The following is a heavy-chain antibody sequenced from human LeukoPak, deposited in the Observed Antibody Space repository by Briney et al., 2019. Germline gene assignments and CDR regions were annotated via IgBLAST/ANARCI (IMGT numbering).Heavy chain of an antibody. CDR1: GGSFSGYY. V-gene: IGHV4-34*01. Sequence: PSETLSLTCAVYGGSFSGYYWSWIRQPPGKGLEWIGEINHSGSTNYNPSLKSRVTISVDTSKNQFSLKLSSVTAAETAVYYWARGPRYGSGRGYFDYWGQGTLDTVSS. J-gene: IGHJ4*02. CDR3: ARGPRYGSGRGYFDY. CDR2: INHSGST. D-gene: IGHD3-10*01.